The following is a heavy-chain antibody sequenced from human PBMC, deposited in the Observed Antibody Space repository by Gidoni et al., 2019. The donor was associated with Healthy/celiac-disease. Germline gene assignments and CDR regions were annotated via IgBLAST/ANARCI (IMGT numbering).Heavy chain of an antibody. V-gene: IGHV4-59*01. CDR2: IYYSGST. Sequence: QVQLQESGPGLVKPSETLSLTCTVSGGSIRSYPWRWIRQPPGKGLEWIGYIYYSGSTHYNPSLKSRVTISVDTSKNQFSLKLSSVTAADTAVYYCARDHIVVVPAAMLGYYYYGMDVWGQGTTVTVSS. CDR1: GGSIRSYP. J-gene: IGHJ6*02. D-gene: IGHD2-2*01. CDR3: ARDHIVVVPAAMLGYYYYGMDV.